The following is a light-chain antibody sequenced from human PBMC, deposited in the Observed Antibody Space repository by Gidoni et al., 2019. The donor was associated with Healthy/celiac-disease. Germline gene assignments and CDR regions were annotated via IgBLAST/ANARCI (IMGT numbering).Light chain of an antibody. CDR2: KAS. V-gene: IGKV1-5*03. CDR1: QSISSW. J-gene: IGKJ2*01. Sequence: IQITQSPSTLSASVGDRVTITCRASQSISSWLAWYQQKPGKAPKLLIYKASSLESGVPSRFSGSGSGTDFTLTISSLQPDDFATYYCQQYNSYLYTFGQGTKLEIK. CDR3: QQYNSYLYT.